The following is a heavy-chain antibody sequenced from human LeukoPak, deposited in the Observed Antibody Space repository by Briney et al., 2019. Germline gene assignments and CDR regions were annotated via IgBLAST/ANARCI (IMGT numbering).Heavy chain of an antibody. V-gene: IGHV4-59*01. D-gene: IGHD3-10*01. CDR1: GGSISSYY. Sequence: SETLSLTCTVSGGSISSYYWSWIRQPPGKGLEWIGYIYYSGSTNYNPSLKSRVTISVDTSKNQFSLKLSSVTAADTAVYYCARGPNYASGSYGNEVFDYWGQGTLVTVSS. J-gene: IGHJ4*02. CDR3: ARGPNYASGSYGNEVFDY. CDR2: IYYSGST.